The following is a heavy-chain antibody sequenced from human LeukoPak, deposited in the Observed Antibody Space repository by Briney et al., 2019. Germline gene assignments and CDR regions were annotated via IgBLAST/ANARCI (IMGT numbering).Heavy chain of an antibody. D-gene: IGHD2-2*01. V-gene: IGHV1-69*13. CDR3: ARDDQGYCSSTSCSQGAFDI. Sequence: SVKVSCKASGGTFSSYAISWVRQAPGQGLEWMGGITPIFGTANYAQKFQGRVTITADESTSTAYMELSSLRSEDTAVYYCARDDQGYCSSTSCSQGAFDIWGQGTMVTVSS. CDR2: ITPIFGTA. J-gene: IGHJ3*02. CDR1: GGTFSSYA.